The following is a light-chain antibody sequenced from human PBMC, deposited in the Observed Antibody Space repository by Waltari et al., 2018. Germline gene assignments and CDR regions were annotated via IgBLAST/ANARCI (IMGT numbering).Light chain of an antibody. CDR1: SGSLSTTSY. CDR2: QAN. V-gene: IGLV8-61*01. J-gene: IGLJ3*02. Sequence: QTVVTQEPSLSVSPGGTVTLTCALSSGSLSTTSYTTWYQQTPGQAPHTLVDQANARSSGVPDRFSGSILGNTAALTITGAQADDESYYYCALYMGSGIWMFGGGTRLTVL. CDR3: ALYMGSGIWM.